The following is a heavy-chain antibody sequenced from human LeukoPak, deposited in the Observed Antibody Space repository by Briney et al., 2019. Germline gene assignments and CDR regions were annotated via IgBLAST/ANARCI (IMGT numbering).Heavy chain of an antibody. Sequence: GASVKVSCKVSGYTLTELSMHWVRQAPGKGLEWMGGFDPEDGETIYAQKFQDRVTITRETSATTAYMELSSLRSKDTAVYYCARAGGFGESGDYFDYWGQGTLVTVSS. J-gene: IGHJ4*02. CDR1: GYTLTELS. V-gene: IGHV1-24*01. CDR3: ARAGGFGESGDYFDY. CDR2: FDPEDGET. D-gene: IGHD3-10*01.